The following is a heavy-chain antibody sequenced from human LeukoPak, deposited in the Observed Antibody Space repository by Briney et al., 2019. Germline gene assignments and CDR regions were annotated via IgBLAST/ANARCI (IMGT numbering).Heavy chain of an antibody. CDR2: IYYSGST. J-gene: IGHJ4*02. CDR1: GGSISSYY. D-gene: IGHD2-2*01. Sequence: SETLFLTCTVSGGSISSYYWSWIRQPPGKGLEWIGYIYYSGSTNYNPSLKSRVTISVDTSKNQFSLKLSSVTAADTAVYYCARGGVPAAISGIGYWGQGTLVTVSS. V-gene: IGHV4-59*01. CDR3: ARGGVPAAISGIGY.